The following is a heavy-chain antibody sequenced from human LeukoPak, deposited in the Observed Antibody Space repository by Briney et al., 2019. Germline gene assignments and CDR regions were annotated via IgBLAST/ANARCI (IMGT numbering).Heavy chain of an antibody. D-gene: IGHD7-27*01. J-gene: IGHJ4*02. CDR1: GFTFSPFW. CDR2: MNTDGSST. Sequence: PGGSLRLSCAASGFTFSPFWMHWVRQAPGKGLVWVSRMNTDGSSTTYADSVKGRFTISRDNAKNTLYLQMNSLRAEDTAVYYCARESYWGNDYWGQGTLVTVSS. V-gene: IGHV3-74*01. CDR3: ARESYWGNDY.